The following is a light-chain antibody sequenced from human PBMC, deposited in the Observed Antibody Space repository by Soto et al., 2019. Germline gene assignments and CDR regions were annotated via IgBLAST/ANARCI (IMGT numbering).Light chain of an antibody. CDR1: RSVGSY. Sequence: EIVLTQSPATLSLSPGKRATLSCRASRSVGSYLAWYQHKPGQAPRLLMYDASNRDTGIPARFSGSGSGTEFTLTISSLEPEDFAVYYCQQRSSLPLTFGGGTKVEIK. J-gene: IGKJ4*01. V-gene: IGKV3-11*01. CDR3: QQRSSLPLT. CDR2: DAS.